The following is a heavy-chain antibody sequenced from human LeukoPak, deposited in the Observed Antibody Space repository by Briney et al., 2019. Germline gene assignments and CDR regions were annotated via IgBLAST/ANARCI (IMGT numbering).Heavy chain of an antibody. CDR3: ARGDRITARPTAFDY. CDR2: IHYSGST. V-gene: IGHV4-59*12. J-gene: IGHJ4*02. D-gene: IGHD6-6*01. Sequence: PSETLSLTCNVSGGSISNYYWSWIRQPPGKGLEWIGYIHYSGSTNHNPSLKSRVSISVDTSKNQFSLKLSSVTAADTAVYYCARGDRITARPTAFDYWGQGTLVTVSS. CDR1: GGSISNYY.